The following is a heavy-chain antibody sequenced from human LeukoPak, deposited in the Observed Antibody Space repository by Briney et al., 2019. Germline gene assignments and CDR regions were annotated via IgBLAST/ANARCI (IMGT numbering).Heavy chain of an antibody. CDR1: GFXFSSYG. J-gene: IGHJ4*02. Sequence: GRSLRLSCAASGFXFSSYGMHWVRQAPGKGLKWVAVISYDGSYRYYADSVKGRFTISRDNSKNTLYLQMNSLRAEDTAVYYCAKVGDYGDYALDYWGQGTLVTVSS. V-gene: IGHV3-30*18. CDR2: ISYDGSYR. D-gene: IGHD4-17*01. CDR3: AKVGDYGDYALDY.